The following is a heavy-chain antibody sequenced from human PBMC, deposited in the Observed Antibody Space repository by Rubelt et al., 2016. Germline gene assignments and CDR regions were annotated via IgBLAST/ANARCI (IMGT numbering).Heavy chain of an antibody. J-gene: IGHJ4*02. CDR1: GGSLSSYY. Sequence: QVQLQESGPGLVKPSETLSLTCTVSGGSLSSYYWSWIRQPPGKGLEWIGYIYYSGSTYYNPSLKSRVTIAGDTSKNQFSLKLGSVTAADTAVYYCARLGDLDYWGQGTLVTVSS. CDR3: ARLGDLDY. CDR2: IYYSGST. V-gene: IGHV4-59*06. D-gene: IGHD1-26*01.